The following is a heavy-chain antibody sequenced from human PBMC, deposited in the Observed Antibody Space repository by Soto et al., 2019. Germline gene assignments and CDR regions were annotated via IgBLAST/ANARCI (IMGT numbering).Heavy chain of an antibody. J-gene: IGHJ3*02. V-gene: IGHV3-23*01. Sequence: GGSLRLSCAASGFTFSSYAMSWVRQAPGKGLEWVLSISGSGGSTYYADSVKGRFTISRDNSKNTLYLQMNSLRAEDTAVYYCAKEPQPHYDFWSGYSDAFDIWGQGTMVTVSS. D-gene: IGHD3-3*01. CDR2: ISGSGGST. CDR3: AKEPQPHYDFWSGYSDAFDI. CDR1: GFTFSSYA.